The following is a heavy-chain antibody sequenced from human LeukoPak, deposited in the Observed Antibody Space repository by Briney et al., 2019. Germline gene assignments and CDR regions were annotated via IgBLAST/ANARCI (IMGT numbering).Heavy chain of an antibody. CDR1: GGSITGYY. Sequence: KPSETLSLTCTVSGGSITGYYWNWIRQPPGKGLELIGFTYYNVRTNYNPSLRSRLTISVDTSKNQLSLKLNSVTAADTAVYYCARSRGYSGFVYWGQGTLVSVSS. J-gene: IGHJ4*02. CDR2: TYYNVRT. V-gene: IGHV4-59*01. D-gene: IGHD5-12*01. CDR3: ARSRGYSGFVY.